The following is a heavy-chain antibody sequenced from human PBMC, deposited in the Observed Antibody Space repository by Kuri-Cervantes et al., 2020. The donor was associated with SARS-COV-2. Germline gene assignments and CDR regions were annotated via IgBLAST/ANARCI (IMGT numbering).Heavy chain of an antibody. CDR2: IYSGDNT. V-gene: IGHV3-66*02. Sequence: GESLKISCAASGFTVSSNYMSWVRQAPGKGLEWVSVIYSGDNTEYADSVKGRFTISRDKSKNTMYLQMNSLRAEDTAVYYCAGTKRGTTYFDYWGQGTLVTVSS. CDR3: AGTKRGTTYFDY. D-gene: IGHD1-1*01. J-gene: IGHJ4*02. CDR1: GFTVSSNY.